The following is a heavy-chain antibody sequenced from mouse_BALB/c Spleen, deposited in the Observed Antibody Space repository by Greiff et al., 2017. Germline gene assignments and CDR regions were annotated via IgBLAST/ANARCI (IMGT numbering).Heavy chain of an antibody. CDR3: TGGNLAWFAY. J-gene: IGHJ3*01. Sequence: VQLKESGGGLVQPGGSMKLSCVASGFTFSNYWMNWVRQSPEKGLEWVAEIRLKSNNYATHYAESVKGRFTISRDDSKSSVYLQMNNLRAEDTGIYYCTGGNLAWFAYWGQGTLVTVSA. V-gene: IGHV6-6*02. D-gene: IGHD2-1*01. CDR2: IRLKSNNYAT. CDR1: GFTFSNYW.